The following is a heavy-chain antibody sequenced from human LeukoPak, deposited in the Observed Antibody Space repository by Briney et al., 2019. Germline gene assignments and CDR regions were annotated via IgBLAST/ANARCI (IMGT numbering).Heavy chain of an antibody. V-gene: IGHV3-23*01. CDR3: AKSGLNRFDY. CDR1: GFTISSYG. J-gene: IGHJ4*02. D-gene: IGHD2-15*01. Sequence: QTGGSLRLPCAASGFTISSYGMNWVRQAPGKGLEWVSTFSGSGGSTHYADSVKGRFTISRDNSKNTLYLQMNSLRAEDTAVYYCAKSGLNRFDYWGQGTLVTVSS. CDR2: FSGSGGST.